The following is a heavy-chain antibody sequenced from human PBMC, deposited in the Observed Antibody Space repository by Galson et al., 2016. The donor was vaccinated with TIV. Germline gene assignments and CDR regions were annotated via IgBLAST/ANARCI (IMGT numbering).Heavy chain of an antibody. Sequence: QSGAEVTKPGESLKISCKASGGAFSSDAISWVRQAPGQGLEWMGGIIPIFGSANYAQKFQGRVTITADESTTTAYMELSSLRVEDTAVYYCARGGPGCSSTSCYGALDPWGQGTLVTVSS. D-gene: IGHD2-2*01. V-gene: IGHV1-69*01. CDR2: IIPIFGSA. CDR3: ARGGPGCSSTSCYGALDP. CDR1: GGAFSSDA. J-gene: IGHJ5*02.